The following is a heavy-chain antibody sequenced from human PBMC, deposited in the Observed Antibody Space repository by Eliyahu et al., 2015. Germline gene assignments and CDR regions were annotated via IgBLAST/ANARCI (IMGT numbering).Heavy chain of an antibody. D-gene: IGHD3-3*01. CDR3: ARHYDFWSGYYLPGAFDI. CDR1: XFTFSDXY. J-gene: IGHJ3*02. V-gene: IGHV3-11*01. CDR2: ISSSGSTI. Sequence: XVQLVESGGGLVKPGGSLRLSCAASXFTFSDXYXXWLRQAPGKGLEWVSYISSSGSTIYYADSVKGRFTISRDNAKNSLYLQMNSLRAEDTAVYYCARHYDFWSGYYLPGAFDIWGQGTMVTVSS.